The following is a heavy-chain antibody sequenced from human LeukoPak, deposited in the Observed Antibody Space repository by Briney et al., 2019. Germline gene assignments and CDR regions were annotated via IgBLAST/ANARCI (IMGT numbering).Heavy chain of an antibody. D-gene: IGHD1-1*01. CDR1: GFTFSSYS. Sequence: GGSLRLSCAASGFTFSSYSMNWVRQAPGKGLEWVLSISSSSSYIYYADSVKGRFTISRDNAKNSLYLQMNSLRAEDTAVYYCARDGAGTMFDYWGQGTLVTVSS. CDR3: ARDGAGTMFDY. CDR2: ISSSSSYI. V-gene: IGHV3-21*01. J-gene: IGHJ4*02.